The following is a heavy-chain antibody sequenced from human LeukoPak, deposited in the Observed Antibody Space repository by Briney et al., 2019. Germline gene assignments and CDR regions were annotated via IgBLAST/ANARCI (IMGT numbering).Heavy chain of an antibody. CDR2: IIPILGIA. D-gene: IGHD3-22*01. J-gene: IGHJ3*02. V-gene: IGHV1-69*04. CDR1: GGTFSSYA. CDR3: ARVFRRYYDSSGYYPLGAFDI. Sequence: GASVKVSCKASGGTFSSYAISWVRQAPGQGLEWMGRIIPILGIANYAQKFQGRVTITADKSTSTAYMELSSLRSEDTAVYYCARVFRRYYDSSGYYPLGAFDIWGQGTMVTVSS.